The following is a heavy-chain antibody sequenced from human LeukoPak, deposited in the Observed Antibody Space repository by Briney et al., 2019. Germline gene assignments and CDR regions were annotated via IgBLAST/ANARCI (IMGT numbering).Heavy chain of an antibody. V-gene: IGHV3-23*01. Sequence: GGSLRLSCAASGFTFSSYAMSWVRQAPGKGLEWVSAISGGGGGTYYGDSVKGRFTISRDNSKNTLYLQMNSLRAEDTAVYYCEKRMNLRYFAWFATLEWPIDYWGQGPLVTVPS. CDR3: EKRMNLRYFAWFATLEWPIDY. CDR2: ISGGGGGT. CDR1: GFTFSSYA. J-gene: IGHJ4*02. D-gene: IGHD3-9*01.